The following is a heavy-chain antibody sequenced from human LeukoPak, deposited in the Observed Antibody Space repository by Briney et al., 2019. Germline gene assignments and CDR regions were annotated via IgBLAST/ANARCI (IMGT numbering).Heavy chain of an antibody. CDR1: GITFTSYA. Sequence: ASVKVSCKASGITFTSYAISWVRQAPGQGLEWMGAIVPIYDVTNYAQSFRGRVTMTADESTSTAYMELRSLTSEGTAMYYCARIYYGSGSPDGYWGQGTLVTVSS. CDR3: ARIYYGSGSPDGY. V-gene: IGHV1-69*13. D-gene: IGHD3-10*01. CDR2: IVPIYDVT. J-gene: IGHJ4*02.